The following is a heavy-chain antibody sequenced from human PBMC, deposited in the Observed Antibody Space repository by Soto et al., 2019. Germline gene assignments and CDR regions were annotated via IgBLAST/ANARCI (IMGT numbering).Heavy chain of an antibody. Sequence: GGSLRLSCAASGFTFSSYAMHRVRQAPGKGLEYVSAISSNGGSTYYANSVKGRFTISRDNSKNTLYLQMGSLRAEDMAVYYCARMSPRVGYCTNGVCYSGAFDIWGQGTMVTVSS. CDR2: ISSNGGST. V-gene: IGHV3-64*01. CDR3: ARMSPRVGYCTNGVCYSGAFDI. J-gene: IGHJ3*02. CDR1: GFTFSSYA. D-gene: IGHD2-8*01.